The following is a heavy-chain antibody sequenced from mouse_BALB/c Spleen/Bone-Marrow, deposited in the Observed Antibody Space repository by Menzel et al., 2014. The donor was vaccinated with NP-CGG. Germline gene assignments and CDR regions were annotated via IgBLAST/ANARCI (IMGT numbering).Heavy chain of an antibody. CDR3: TRYYRDNYFALDY. CDR2: IYPGDGDT. CDR1: GYAFSSYW. J-gene: IGHJ4*01. V-gene: IGHV1-80*01. D-gene: IGHD2-14*01. Sequence: QVHVKQSGAELVRPGSSVKISCKASGYAFSSYWMNWVKQRPGQGLQWIGQIYPGDGDTNYNGNFKGKATLTADKSSSTAYMQLNSLTSEDSAVYFCTRYYRDNYFALDYWGQGTSVTVSS.